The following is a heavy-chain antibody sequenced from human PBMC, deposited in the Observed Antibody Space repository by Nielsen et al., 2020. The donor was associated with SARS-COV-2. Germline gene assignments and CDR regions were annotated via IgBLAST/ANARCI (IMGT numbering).Heavy chain of an antibody. CDR2: IIPIFGTA. D-gene: IGHD3-22*01. V-gene: IGHV1-69*06. CDR3: ARDQTYYYDSSGLRAIDY. J-gene: IGHJ4*02. Sequence: WVRQAPGQGLEWMGGIIPIFGTANYAQKFQGRVTITADKSTSTAYMELSSLRSEDTAVYYCARDQTYYYDSSGLRAIDYWGQGTLVTVSS.